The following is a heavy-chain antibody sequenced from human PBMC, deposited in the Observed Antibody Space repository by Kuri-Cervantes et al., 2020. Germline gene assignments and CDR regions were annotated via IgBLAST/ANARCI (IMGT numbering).Heavy chain of an antibody. J-gene: IGHJ4*02. V-gene: IGHV4-39*07. D-gene: IGHD2-8*02. CDR3: ARVALGGVFFEY. CDR1: GGSISSSSYY. CDR2: IYYSGST. Sequence: SETLSLTCTVSGGSISSSSYYWGWIRQPPGKGLGWIGSIYYSGSTYYNPSLKSRVSISVDTSKNQFSLQTSSVTAADTAEYYCARVALGGVFFEYWGQGTLVTVSS.